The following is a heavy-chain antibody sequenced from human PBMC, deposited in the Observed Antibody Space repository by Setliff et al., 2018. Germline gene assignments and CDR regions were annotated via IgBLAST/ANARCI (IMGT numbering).Heavy chain of an antibody. CDR3: AKRGPYCSGGTCHYYFDY. J-gene: IGHJ4*02. D-gene: IGHD2-15*01. Sequence: GGSLRLSCAASGFGFSTNAMNWVRQTPGLGLEWVSAISTTGGATYCRESVKGRFTISRDNSKNTLFLQMDGLKADDTAVYYCAKRGPYCSGGTCHYYFDYWGQGTLVTVSS. CDR2: ISTTGGAT. CDR1: GFGFSTNA. V-gene: IGHV3-23*01.